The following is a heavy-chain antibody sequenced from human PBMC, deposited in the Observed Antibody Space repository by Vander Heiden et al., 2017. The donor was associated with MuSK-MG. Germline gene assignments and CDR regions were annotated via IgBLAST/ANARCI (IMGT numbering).Heavy chain of an antibody. J-gene: IGHJ5*02. CDR1: GGTFSSYA. Sequence: QVQLVQSGAEVKKPGSSVKVYCKASGGTFSSYAISWVRQAPGQGLEWMGGSIPIFGTANSAQKFQGRVTITADKSTSTAYMEMSSLRSEDTAVYYCARADVVVPAAIGWWFDPWGQGTLVTVSS. CDR3: ARADVVVPAAIGWWFDP. CDR2: SIPIFGTA. V-gene: IGHV1-69*06. D-gene: IGHD2-2*01.